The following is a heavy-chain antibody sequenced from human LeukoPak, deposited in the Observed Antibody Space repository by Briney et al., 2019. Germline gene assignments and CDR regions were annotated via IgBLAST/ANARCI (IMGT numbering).Heavy chain of an antibody. Sequence: SQTLSLTCAVSDGSISSDGYSWSWIRQPPGKGLEWIGYIYHSGSTYYNPSLKSRATISVDRSKNQFSLNLSSATAADTAVYYCARGSGGIYYGGIDYWGQGTLVIVSS. CDR1: DGSISSDGYS. CDR3: ARGSGGIYYGGIDY. V-gene: IGHV4-30-2*01. J-gene: IGHJ4*02. D-gene: IGHD1-26*01. CDR2: IYHSGST.